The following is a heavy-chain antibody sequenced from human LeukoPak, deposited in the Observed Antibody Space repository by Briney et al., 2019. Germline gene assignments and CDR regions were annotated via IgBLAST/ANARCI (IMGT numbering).Heavy chain of an antibody. Sequence: PSETLSLTCTVSGGSISSSSYYWGWIRQPPGKGLEWIGSIYYSGSTYYNPSLKSRVTISVDTSKNQFSLKLSSVTAADTAVYYCARYDSSGYSSVDYWGQGTLVTVSS. V-gene: IGHV4-39*01. D-gene: IGHD3-22*01. CDR2: IYYSGST. J-gene: IGHJ4*02. CDR1: GGSISSSSYY. CDR3: ARYDSSGYSSVDY.